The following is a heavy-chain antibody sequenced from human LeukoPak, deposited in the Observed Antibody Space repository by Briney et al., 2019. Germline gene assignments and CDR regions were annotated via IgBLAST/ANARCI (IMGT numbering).Heavy chain of an antibody. V-gene: IGHV3-48*01. J-gene: IGHJ4*02. D-gene: IGHD3-3*01. CDR1: GFTFSSYS. CDR2: ISPVKNTV. Sequence: GGSLRLSCAASGFTFSSYSMNWVRQTPGKGLEWISYISPVKNTVYYADSVKGRFTISRDDAKNSLDLQMNSLRAEDTAVYYCARESDRHHDLWSGYLALDYWGQGTRVTVSS. CDR3: ARESDRHHDLWSGYLALDY.